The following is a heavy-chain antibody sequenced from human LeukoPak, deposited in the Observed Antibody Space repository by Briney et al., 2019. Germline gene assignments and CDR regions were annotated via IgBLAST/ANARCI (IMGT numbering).Heavy chain of an antibody. Sequence: GGSLRLSCAASGFTFGTYAMTWVRQAPGKGLEWVSVISGSGASTNYADSVKGRFIISRDNSKNTLYLQMNSLRAEDTAVYYCAKNHYDKNRYYLGLWGQGTLVTVSS. V-gene: IGHV3-23*01. CDR1: GFTFGTYA. D-gene: IGHD3-22*01. CDR3: AKNHYDKNRYYLGL. J-gene: IGHJ4*02. CDR2: ISGSGAST.